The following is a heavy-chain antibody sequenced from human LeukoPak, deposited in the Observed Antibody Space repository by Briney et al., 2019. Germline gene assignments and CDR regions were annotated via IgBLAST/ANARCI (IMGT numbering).Heavy chain of an antibody. CDR3: ARGYYDRGGYYFDY. CDR1: GFTFSAYA. CDR2: IYSGGST. D-gene: IGHD3-22*01. V-gene: IGHV3-66*01. J-gene: IGHJ4*02. Sequence: GGSLRLSCEASGFTFSAYAMTWVRQAPGKGLEWVSVIYSGGSTYYADSVKGRFTISRDNSKNTLYLQMNSLRAEDTAVYYCARGYYDRGGYYFDYWGQGTLVTVSS.